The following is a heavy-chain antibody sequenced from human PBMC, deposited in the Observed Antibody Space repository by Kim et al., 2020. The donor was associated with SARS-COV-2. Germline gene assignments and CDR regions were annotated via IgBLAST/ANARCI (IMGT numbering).Heavy chain of an antibody. D-gene: IGHD3-22*01. CDR3: ARDTYYYDSSGYPLGY. Sequence: ASVKVSCKASGYTFTGYYMHWVRQAPGQGLEWMGWINPNSGGTNYAQKFQGRVTMTRDTSISTAYMELSRLRSDDTAVYYCARDTYYYDSSGYPLGYWGQGTLVTVSS. CDR1: GYTFTGYY. J-gene: IGHJ4*02. V-gene: IGHV1-2*02. CDR2: INPNSGGT.